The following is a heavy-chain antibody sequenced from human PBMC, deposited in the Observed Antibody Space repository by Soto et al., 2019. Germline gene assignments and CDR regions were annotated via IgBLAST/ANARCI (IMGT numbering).Heavy chain of an antibody. Sequence: PSQTLSLTCAISGDSVSSNTASWNSIRQSPSRGLQWLGRTYFRSQWYNDYAVSVKRRIIINPDTSNNQFSLQLSSVTAADTAVYYCARSFYCSSTSCPGLIVYWGQGTLVTVSS. CDR2: TYFRSQWYN. CDR1: GDSVSSNTAS. J-gene: IGHJ4*02. V-gene: IGHV6-1*01. D-gene: IGHD2-2*01. CDR3: ARSFYCSSTSCPGLIVY.